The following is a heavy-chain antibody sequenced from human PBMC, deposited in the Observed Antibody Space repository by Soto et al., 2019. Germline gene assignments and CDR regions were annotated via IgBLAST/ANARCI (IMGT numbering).Heavy chain of an antibody. D-gene: IGHD3-3*01. V-gene: IGHV4-39*01. J-gene: IGHJ4*02. Sequence: SETLSLTCTVSGGSISISSYYWGWIRQPPGKGLEWIGSIYYSGSTYYNPSLKSRVTISVDTSKNQFSLKLSSVTAADTAVYYCARLRGAGYYDFWSGYTDYWGQGTLVT. CDR1: GGSISISSYY. CDR2: IYYSGST. CDR3: ARLRGAGYYDFWSGYTDY.